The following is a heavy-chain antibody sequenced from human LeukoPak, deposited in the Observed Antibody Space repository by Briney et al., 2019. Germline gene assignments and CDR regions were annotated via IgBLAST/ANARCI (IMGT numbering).Heavy chain of an antibody. CDR2: IYYSGST. Sequence: SETLSLTCAVSGGSINGYYWTWIRQPPGKGLEWIGYIYYSGSTKYNPSLTSRVTISVDTSKNQFSLRLSSVTAADTAVYFCARTTLLGTQDYWGQGTLVTVSS. CDR3: ARTTLLGTQDY. V-gene: IGHV4-59*01. J-gene: IGHJ4*02. D-gene: IGHD1-1*01. CDR1: GGSINGYY.